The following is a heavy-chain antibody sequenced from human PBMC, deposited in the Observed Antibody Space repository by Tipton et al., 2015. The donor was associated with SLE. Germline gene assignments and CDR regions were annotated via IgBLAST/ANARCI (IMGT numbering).Heavy chain of an antibody. Sequence: TLSLTCSVSGHSISSGFYWGWIRQPPGKGLEWIGSMHHTGATYSSPSLKSRVTLSLDKSQNQFSLKLTSVTAADTAVYYCAKDYNHDNADYNWGQGTLVIVSS. J-gene: IGHJ4*02. CDR1: GHSISSGFY. V-gene: IGHV4-38-2*02. D-gene: IGHD4-17*01. CDR3: AKDYNHDNADYN. CDR2: MHHTGAT.